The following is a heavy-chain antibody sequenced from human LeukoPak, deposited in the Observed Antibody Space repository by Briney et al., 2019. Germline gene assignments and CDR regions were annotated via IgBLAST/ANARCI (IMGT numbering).Heavy chain of an antibody. CDR1: GGSIISYY. D-gene: IGHD6-19*01. V-gene: IGHV4-4*07. J-gene: IGHJ4*02. Sequence: KPSETPSLTCTVSGGSIISYYWSWIRQHPGRGLEWIGRIYSSGSTNYNPSLKSRVTISLDKSKNQFSLKLSSVSAADTAVYYCARGGSSGPDYWGQGTLVTVSS. CDR2: IYSSGST. CDR3: ARGGSSGPDY.